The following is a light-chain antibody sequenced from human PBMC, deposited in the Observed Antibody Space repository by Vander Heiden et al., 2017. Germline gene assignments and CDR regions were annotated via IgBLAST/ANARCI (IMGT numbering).Light chain of an antibody. Sequence: QSVLTQPPSVSGAPVQRVPISCTGSSSNIGAGYDVHWYQQLPGTAPKLLIYGNSNRPSGVPDRFSGSKSGTSASLAITGLQAEDEADYYGQSYDSSLSGYVVFGGGTKLTGL. J-gene: IGLJ2*01. CDR2: GNS. V-gene: IGLV1-40*01. CDR3: QSYDSSLSGYVV. CDR1: SSNIGAGYD.